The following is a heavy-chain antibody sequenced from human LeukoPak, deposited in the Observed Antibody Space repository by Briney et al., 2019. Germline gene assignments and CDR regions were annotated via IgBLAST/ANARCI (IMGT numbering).Heavy chain of an antibody. CDR1: GFTVSSNY. V-gene: IGHV3-66*01. J-gene: IGHJ3*02. CDR2: IHSGGTT. CDR3: ASHYYDSSGYYHDAFDI. D-gene: IGHD3-22*01. Sequence: GGSLRLSCAASGFTVSSNYLSWVRQAPGKGLEWVSVIHSGGTTYYADSVKARFTFSRDNSKNTLYLQMNSLRAEDTAVYYCASHYYDSSGYYHDAFDIWGQGTMVTVSS.